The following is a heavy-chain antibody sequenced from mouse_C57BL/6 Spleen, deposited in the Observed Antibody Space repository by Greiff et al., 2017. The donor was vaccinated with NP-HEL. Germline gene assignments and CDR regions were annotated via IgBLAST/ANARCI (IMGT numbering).Heavy chain of an antibody. CDR3: ARYLITKAMDY. D-gene: IGHD2-4*01. J-gene: IGHJ4*01. CDR1: GFTFTDYY. Sequence: EVKLQESGGGLVQPGGSLSLSCAASGFTFTDYYMSWVRQPPGKALEWLGFIRNKANGYTTEYSASVKGRFTISRDNSQSILYLQMNALRAEDSATYYCARYLITKAMDYWGQGTSVTVSS. V-gene: IGHV7-3*01. CDR2: IRNKANGYTT.